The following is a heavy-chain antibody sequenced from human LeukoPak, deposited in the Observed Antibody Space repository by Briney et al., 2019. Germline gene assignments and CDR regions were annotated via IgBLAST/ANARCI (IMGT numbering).Heavy chain of an antibody. CDR3: AKAEALGGQPGLRYSYYGVDV. J-gene: IGHJ6*02. CDR2: ISGGGST. D-gene: IGHD1-14*01. Sequence: GGSLRLSCEASGFTFSSYAMSWVRQAPGQGLEWVSGISGGGSTHYADSVKGRFIISRDNFKYTLFLQMKSLRDEDTATYYCAKAEALGGQPGLRYSYYGVDVWGQGTTVIVSS. CDR1: GFTFSSYA. V-gene: IGHV3-23*01.